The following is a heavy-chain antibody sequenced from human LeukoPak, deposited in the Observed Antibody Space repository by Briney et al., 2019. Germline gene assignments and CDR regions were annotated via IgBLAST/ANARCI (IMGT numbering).Heavy chain of an antibody. Sequence: GESLKISCKGSGYSFTSYWIGWVRQMPGKGLGWMGIIYLGDSDTRYSPSFQGQVTISADKSISTAYLQWSSLKASDTAMYYCARPRIAAAGNVYYMDVWGKGTTVTVSS. CDR1: GYSFTSYW. CDR2: IYLGDSDT. V-gene: IGHV5-51*01. D-gene: IGHD6-13*01. CDR3: ARPRIAAAGNVYYMDV. J-gene: IGHJ6*03.